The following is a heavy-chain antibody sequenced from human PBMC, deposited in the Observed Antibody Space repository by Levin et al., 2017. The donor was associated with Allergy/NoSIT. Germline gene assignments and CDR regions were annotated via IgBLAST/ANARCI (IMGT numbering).Heavy chain of an antibody. CDR2: IYYSGST. V-gene: IGHV4-31*03. D-gene: IGHD4-23*01. J-gene: IGHJ6*03. CDR3: ARVSGGGPPVGYYYYMDV. Sequence: LRLSCTVSGGSISSGGYYWSWIRQHPGTGLEWIGYIYYSGSTYYNPSLKSRVTISVDTSKNQFSLKLSSVTAADTAVYYCARVSGGGPPVGYYYYMDVWGKGTTVTVSS. CDR1: GGSISSGGYY.